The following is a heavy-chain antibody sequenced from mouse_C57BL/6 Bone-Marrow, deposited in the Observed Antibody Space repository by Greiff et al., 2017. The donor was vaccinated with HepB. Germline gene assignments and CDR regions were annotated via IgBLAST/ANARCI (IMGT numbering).Heavy chain of an antibody. J-gene: IGHJ2*01. CDR3: ASNYGSSYG. CDR2: ILPGSGCT. D-gene: IGHD1-1*01. Sequence: VQLQQSGAELMKPGASVKLSCKATGYTFTGYWIEWVKQRPGHGLEWIGEILPGSGCTNYNEKFKGKATFTADTSSNTAYMQLSSLTTEDSAIYYCASNYGSSYGWGQGTTLTVSS. CDR1: GYTFTGYW. V-gene: IGHV1-9*01.